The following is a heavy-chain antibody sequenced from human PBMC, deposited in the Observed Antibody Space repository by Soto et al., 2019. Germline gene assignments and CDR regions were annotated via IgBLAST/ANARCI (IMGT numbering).Heavy chain of an antibody. CDR1: GLGVRNNY. CDR3: VRPLPSGRNYGMDV. D-gene: IGHD3-10*01. Sequence: GSLRLSCTAYGLGVRNNYMSWVRQAPGMGLEWVSVIYNDGTTYYADSVKGRFTLSRDTSKNTLSLQMDSLRAEDTAVYYCVRPLPSGRNYGMDVWGQGTTVTV. J-gene: IGHJ6*02. CDR2: IYNDGTT. V-gene: IGHV3-53*01.